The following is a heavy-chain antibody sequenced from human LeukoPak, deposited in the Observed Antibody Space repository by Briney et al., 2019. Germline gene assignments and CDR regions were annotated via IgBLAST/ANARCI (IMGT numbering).Heavy chain of an antibody. CDR1: GFTFSSYG. Sequence: GRSLRLSCAASGFTFSSYGMHWVRQAPGKGLEWVAVIWYDGSNKYYADSVKGRFTISRDNSKNTLYLQMNSLRAEDTAVYYCARDSPGYGGYSYWGQGTLVTVSS. V-gene: IGHV3-33*01. CDR2: IWYDGSNK. J-gene: IGHJ4*02. D-gene: IGHD5-12*01. CDR3: ARDSPGYGGYSY.